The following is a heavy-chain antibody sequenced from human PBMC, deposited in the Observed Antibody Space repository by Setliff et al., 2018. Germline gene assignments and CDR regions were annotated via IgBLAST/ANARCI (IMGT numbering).Heavy chain of an antibody. CDR1: GFTFSTYA. V-gene: IGHV3-66*01. CDR3: ARSESCGATNCSPFDY. CDR2: ISGGST. Sequence: PGGSLRLSCAASGFTFSTYAMHWVRQAPGKGLEWVSSISGGSTSYADSRTGRFTISRDNSKNTLYLQMNSLRAEDTAVYYCARSESCGATNCSPFDYWGQGTLVTVSS. D-gene: IGHD2-2*01. J-gene: IGHJ4*02.